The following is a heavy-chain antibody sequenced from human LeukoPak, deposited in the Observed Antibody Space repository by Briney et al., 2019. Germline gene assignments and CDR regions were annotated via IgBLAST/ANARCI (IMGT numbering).Heavy chain of an antibody. CDR1: GFTFSSYA. V-gene: IGHV3-30-3*01. J-gene: IGHJ6*02. D-gene: IGHD3-3*01. Sequence: GGSLRLSCAASGFTFSSYAMHWVRQAPGKGLEWVAVISYDGSNKYYADSVKGRFTISRDNSKNTLYLQMNSLRAEDTAVYYCARGNPYDFWSGYYLYYYYGMDVWGQGTTVTVSS. CDR3: ARGNPYDFWSGYYLYYYYGMDV. CDR2: ISYDGSNK.